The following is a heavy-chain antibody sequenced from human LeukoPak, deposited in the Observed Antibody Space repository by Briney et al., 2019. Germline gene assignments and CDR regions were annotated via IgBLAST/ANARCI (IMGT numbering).Heavy chain of an antibody. CDR2: INPNSGGT. Sequence: ASVKVSCKASGYTFTGYHMHWVRQAPGQGLEWMGWINPNSGGTNYAQKFQGRVTMTRDTSISTAYMELSRLRSDDTAVYYCARAIRGYSSGWYPPNDAFDIWGQGTMVTVSS. CDR1: GYTFTGYH. V-gene: IGHV1-2*02. J-gene: IGHJ3*02. CDR3: ARAIRGYSSGWYPPNDAFDI. D-gene: IGHD6-19*01.